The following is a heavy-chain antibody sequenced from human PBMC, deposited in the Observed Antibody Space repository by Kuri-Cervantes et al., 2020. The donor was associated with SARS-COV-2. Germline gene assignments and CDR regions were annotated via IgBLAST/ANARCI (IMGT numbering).Heavy chain of an antibody. J-gene: IGHJ4*02. CDR1: GFTFSSYW. V-gene: IGHV3-7*01. D-gene: IGHD2-2*01. Sequence: GESLKISCAASGFTFSSYWMSWVRQAPGKGLEWVANIKQDGSEKYYVDSVKGRFTISRDNAKNSLYLQMNSLRAEDTAVYYCARGSSLVPAGNFDYWGQGTLVTVSS. CDR2: IKQDGSEK. CDR3: ARGSSLVPAGNFDY.